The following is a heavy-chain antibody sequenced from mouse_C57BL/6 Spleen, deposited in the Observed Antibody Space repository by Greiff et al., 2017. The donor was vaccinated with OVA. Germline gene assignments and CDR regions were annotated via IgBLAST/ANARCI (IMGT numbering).Heavy chain of an antibody. Sequence: EVKLVESGPGMVKPSQSLSLTCTVTGYSITSGYDWHWIRHFPGNKLEWMGYISYSGSTNYNPSLKSRISITHDTSKNHFFLKLNAVTTEDTATDYCARGGGYYYAMDYWGQGTSVTVSS. V-gene: IGHV3-1*01. CDR1: GYSITSGYD. CDR3: ARGGGYYYAMDY. J-gene: IGHJ4*01. D-gene: IGHD2-2*01. CDR2: ISYSGST.